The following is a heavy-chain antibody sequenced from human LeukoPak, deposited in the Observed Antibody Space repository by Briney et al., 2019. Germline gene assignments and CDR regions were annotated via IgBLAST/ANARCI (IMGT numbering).Heavy chain of an antibody. J-gene: IGHJ6*02. CDR1: VFTFSSYE. D-gene: IGHD3-3*01. V-gene: IGHV3-48*03. CDR2: ISVSGGTI. CDR3: ARGDGGYYYGMDV. Sequence: GGPLRLSCAASVFTFSSYEMNWVRQAPGKGLEGVSYISVSGGTIKYADSVKGRFTISRDNAKNSLYLHLNSLRVEDTAFYYCARGDGGYYYGMDVWGQGTTVTVSS.